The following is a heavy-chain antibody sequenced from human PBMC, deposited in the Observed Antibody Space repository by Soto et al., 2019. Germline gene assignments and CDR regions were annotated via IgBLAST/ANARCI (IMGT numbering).Heavy chain of an antibody. CDR1: GYTFTSYD. V-gene: IGHV1-18*01. CDR2: MNPNSGNT. D-gene: IGHD1-7*01. CDR3: ARVLTGTTDWFDP. Sequence: ASVKVSCKASGYTFTSYDINWVRQATGQGLEWMGWMNPNSGNTNYAQKLQGRVTMTTDTSTSTAYMELRSLRSDDTAVYYCARVLTGTTDWFDPWGQGTLVTVSS. J-gene: IGHJ5*02.